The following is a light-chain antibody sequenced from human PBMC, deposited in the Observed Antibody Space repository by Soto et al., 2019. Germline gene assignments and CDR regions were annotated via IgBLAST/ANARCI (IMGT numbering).Light chain of an antibody. CDR3: QQYNNLPPIT. CDR2: GAS. CDR1: QSVSNN. J-gene: IGKJ2*01. Sequence: EIVMTQSPATLSVSPGERATLSCRASQSVSNNLAWYQQKPGQTPRLLIYGASTRAPGILVRFSGSGSGTEFTLTISRLQSEDLAVYCCQQYNNLPPITFGQGTKLEIK. V-gene: IGKV3-15*01.